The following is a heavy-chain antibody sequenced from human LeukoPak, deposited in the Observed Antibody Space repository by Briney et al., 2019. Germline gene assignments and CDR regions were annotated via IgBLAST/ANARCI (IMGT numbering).Heavy chain of an antibody. V-gene: IGHV4-4*07. CDR1: GVSIGSYY. J-gene: IGHJ5*02. Sequence: ASETLSLTCTVSGVSIGSYYWSWIRQPAGKGLEWIGRIYISGNTNYNPSLKSRVTVSVDTSNNQFSLKLRSVTAADTAVYYCARDLEQQLGDCWFDPWGEGTLVAVSS. CDR3: ARDLEQQLGDCWFDP. CDR2: IYISGNT. D-gene: IGHD6-13*01.